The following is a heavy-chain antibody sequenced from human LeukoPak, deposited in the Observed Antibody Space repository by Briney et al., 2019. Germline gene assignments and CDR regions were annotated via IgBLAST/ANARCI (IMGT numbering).Heavy chain of an antibody. Sequence: GGSLRLSCAASGFTFSSYGVHWGRQAPGKGLEWVAVIWYDGSNKYYADSVKGRFTISRDNSKNTLYLQMNSLRAEDTAMYYCARRDRHDYAWRYYGTDVWGQGTTVTVSS. CDR3: ARRDRHDYAWRYYGTDV. CDR1: GFTFSSYG. D-gene: IGHD4-17*01. CDR2: IWYDGSNK. V-gene: IGHV3-33*01. J-gene: IGHJ6*02.